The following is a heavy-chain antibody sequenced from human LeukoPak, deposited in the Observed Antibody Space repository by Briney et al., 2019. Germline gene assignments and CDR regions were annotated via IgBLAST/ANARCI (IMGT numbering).Heavy chain of an antibody. CDR2: IGGRGGSA. J-gene: IGHJ6*03. D-gene: IGHD3-9*01. CDR3: AKQGRDWLRDYYYYMDV. CDR1: GFTFSSYG. V-gene: IGHV3-23*01. Sequence: GGSLRLSCAASGFTFSSYGMSWVRQAPGKGLEWVSSIGGRGGSAYYADSVKGRFTISRDNSKNTLYLRMNSLRAEDTAVYYCAKQGRDWLRDYYYYMDVWGKGTTVTVSS.